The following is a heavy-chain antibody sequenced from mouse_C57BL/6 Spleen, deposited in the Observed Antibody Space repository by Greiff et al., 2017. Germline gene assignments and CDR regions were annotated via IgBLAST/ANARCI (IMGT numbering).Heavy chain of an antibody. Sequence: EVMLVESEGGLVQPGSSMKLSCTASGFTFSDYYMAWVRQVPEKGLEWVANINYDGSSTYYLDSLKSRFIISRDNAKNILYLQMSSLKSEDTATYYCARDGGSNEDAMDYWGQGTSVTVSS. CDR2: INYDGSST. V-gene: IGHV5-16*01. D-gene: IGHD1-1*01. CDR1: GFTFSDYY. CDR3: ARDGGSNEDAMDY. J-gene: IGHJ4*01.